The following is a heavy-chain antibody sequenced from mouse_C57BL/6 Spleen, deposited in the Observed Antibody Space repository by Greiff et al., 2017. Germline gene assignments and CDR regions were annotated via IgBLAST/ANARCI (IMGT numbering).Heavy chain of an antibody. CDR1: GYAFSSYW. V-gene: IGHV1-80*01. CDR2: IYPGDGDT. D-gene: IGHD1-2*01. CDR3: ARFEILRLDY. J-gene: IGHJ2*01. Sequence: QVHVKQSGAELVKPGASVKISCKASGYAFSSYWMNWVKQRPGKGLEWIGQIYPGDGDTNYNGKFKGKATLTADKSSSTAYMQLSSLTSEDSAVYFCARFEILRLDYWGQGTTLTVSS.